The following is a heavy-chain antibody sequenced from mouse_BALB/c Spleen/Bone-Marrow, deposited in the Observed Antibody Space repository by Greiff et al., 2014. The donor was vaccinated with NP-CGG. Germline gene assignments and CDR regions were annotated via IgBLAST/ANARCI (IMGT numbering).Heavy chain of an antibody. J-gene: IGHJ4*01. D-gene: IGHD2-14*01. CDR2: IWSDGST. Sequence: QVQLKESGPDLVAPSQSLSITCTVSGFSLTSYGVRWVRQPPGKGLEWLVVIWSDGSTTYNSALKSRLSISKDNSKSQVFLKMNSLRTDDTAMYYCARHRYGAMDYWGQGTSVTVSS. CDR1: GFSLTSYG. CDR3: ARHRYGAMDY. V-gene: IGHV2-6-2*01.